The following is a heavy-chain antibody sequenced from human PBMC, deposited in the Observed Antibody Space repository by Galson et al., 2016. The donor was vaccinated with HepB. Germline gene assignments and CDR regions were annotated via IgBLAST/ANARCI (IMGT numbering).Heavy chain of an antibody. D-gene: IGHD1-26*01. CDR2: IKDDGGQK. J-gene: IGHJ3*02. V-gene: IGHV3-7*04. CDR3: ARAGGVANVHALTI. CDR1: GFTFNSHW. Sequence: SLRLSCAVSGFTFNSHWMTWIRQAPGQGLEWVAKIKDDGGQKYYVDSVQGRVTISRDNAKNTLYLKMNSLRAEDTAVYYCARAGGVANVHALTIWGQGTMVSVSS.